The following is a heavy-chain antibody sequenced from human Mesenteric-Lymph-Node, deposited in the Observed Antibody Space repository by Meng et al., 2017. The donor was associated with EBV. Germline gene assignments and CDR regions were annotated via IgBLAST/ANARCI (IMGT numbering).Heavy chain of an antibody. CDR1: GGSFTDHY. D-gene: IGHD3-10*01. CDR3: ARSSYGSGSYSPFNF. Sequence: QVTLQQWGAGLLKPSETLSLTCTVYGGSFTDHYWTWMRQPPGKGLEWIAEINHSGGTNYNLSLKNRVTISIDLSKNHFSLKVSSVTAADTAVYYCARSSYGSGSYSPFNFWGEGNLVTVSS. J-gene: IGHJ4*02. V-gene: IGHV4-34*01. CDR2: INHSGGT.